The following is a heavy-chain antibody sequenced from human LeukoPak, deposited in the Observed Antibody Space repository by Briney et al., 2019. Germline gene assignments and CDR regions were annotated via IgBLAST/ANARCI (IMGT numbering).Heavy chain of an antibody. CDR3: SRDAQYGIPADPYWYFDL. D-gene: IGHD2-2*01. Sequence: PSETLSLTCAVYGGSLSGYYWSWIRQPPGKGLEWIGEINHSGSTNYNPSLKSRVTISVDTSKNQFSLKLSSVTAADTAVYYCSRDAQYGIPADPYWYFDLWGRGTLVTVSS. V-gene: IGHV4-34*01. CDR2: INHSGST. CDR1: GGSLSGYY. J-gene: IGHJ2*01.